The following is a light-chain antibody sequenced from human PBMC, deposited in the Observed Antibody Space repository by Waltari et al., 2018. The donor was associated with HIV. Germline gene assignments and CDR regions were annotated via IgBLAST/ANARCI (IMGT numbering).Light chain of an antibody. CDR1: TSNIGTNT. CDR3: ATWDDSLNGLV. Sequence: QSVLTQPPSASGAPGQSITISCSGSTSNIGTNTVTWYQQVPGSAPRLLFYTDNQRCTGVPDRFSGSKSGTSASLAINGLQSADEASYFCATWDDSLNGLVVGTGTWVTVL. V-gene: IGLV1-44*01. J-gene: IGLJ1*01. CDR2: TDN.